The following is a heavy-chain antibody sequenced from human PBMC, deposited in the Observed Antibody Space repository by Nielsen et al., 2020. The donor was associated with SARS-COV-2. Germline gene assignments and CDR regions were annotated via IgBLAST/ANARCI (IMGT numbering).Heavy chain of an antibody. D-gene: IGHD3-22*01. V-gene: IGHV3-9*01. CDR2: ISWNSGSV. Sequence: WIRQPPGKGLEWVSGISWNSGSVGYADSVKGRFIISRDNAKNSLYLQMNSLGAEDTAVYYCARCAYYYDSSGYPHPTLFDYWGQGTLVTVSS. CDR3: ARCAYYYDSSGYPHPTLFDY. J-gene: IGHJ4*02.